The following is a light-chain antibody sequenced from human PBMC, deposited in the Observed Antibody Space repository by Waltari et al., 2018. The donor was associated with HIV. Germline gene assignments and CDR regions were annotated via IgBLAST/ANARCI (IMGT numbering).Light chain of an antibody. J-gene: IGKJ2*01. CDR3: QQYNSYPYT. V-gene: IGKV1-5*03. Sequence: DIQMTQSTSTLSASVVDRVTITCRASQSLSSWLAWYQQKPGKAPKLLIYKASSLESGVPARFSGSGSGTEFTLTISSLQPDDFATYYCQQYNSYPYTFGQGTKREIK. CDR2: KAS. CDR1: QSLSSW.